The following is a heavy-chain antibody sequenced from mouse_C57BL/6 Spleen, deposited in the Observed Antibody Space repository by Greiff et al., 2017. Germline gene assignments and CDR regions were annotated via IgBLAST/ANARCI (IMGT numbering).Heavy chain of an antibody. D-gene: IGHD2-4*01. CDR1: GYTFTDYY. V-gene: IGHV1-26*01. Sequence: EVKLQQSGPELVKPGASVKISCKASGYTFTDYYMNWVKQSQGKSLEWIGDINPNNGGTSSNQKFKGKATLTVDKSSSTAYMDLRSLTSEDSAVYYCARYYYDYAWFAYWGQGTLVTVSA. CDR2: INPNNGGT. J-gene: IGHJ3*01. CDR3: ARYYYDYAWFAY.